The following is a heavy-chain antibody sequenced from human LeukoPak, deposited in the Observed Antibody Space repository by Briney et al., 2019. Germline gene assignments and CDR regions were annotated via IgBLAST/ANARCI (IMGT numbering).Heavy chain of an antibody. CDR3: AREWGYDILTGYSQFDY. CDR1: GYTFTSYG. Sequence: ASVKVSCKASGYTFTSYGISWVRQAPGQGLEWMGWINPNSGGTNYAQKFQGRVTMTRDTSISTAYMELSRLRSDDTAVYYCAREWGYDILTGYSQFDYWGQGTLVTVSS. V-gene: IGHV1-2*02. D-gene: IGHD3-9*01. J-gene: IGHJ4*02. CDR2: INPNSGGT.